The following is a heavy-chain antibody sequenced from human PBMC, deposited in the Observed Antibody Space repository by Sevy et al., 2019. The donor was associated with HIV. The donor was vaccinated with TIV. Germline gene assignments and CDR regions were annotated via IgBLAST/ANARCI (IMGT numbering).Heavy chain of an antibody. D-gene: IGHD2-15*01. J-gene: IGHJ6*02. CDR2: IKEDGSQK. CDR1: GFTFNMYW. V-gene: IGHV3-7*01. Sequence: GGSLRLSCAASGFTFNMYWMTWVRQAPGKGLEWVANIKEDGSQKNYLDSVKGRFIISRDNARESLYLQINSLRAEDTAVYYCARYCSGGSCYSLLPHYYYGMVVWGQGTTVTVSS. CDR3: ARYCSGGSCYSLLPHYYYGMVV.